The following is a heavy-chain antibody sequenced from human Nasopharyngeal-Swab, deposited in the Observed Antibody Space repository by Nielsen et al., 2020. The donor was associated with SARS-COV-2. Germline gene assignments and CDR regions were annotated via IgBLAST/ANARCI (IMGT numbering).Heavy chain of an antibody. CDR2: INHSEST. Sequence: SETLSLTCAVYGGSFSGYYWSWIRQPPGKGLEWIGEINHSESTNYNPSLKSRVTISVDTSKNQFSLKLSSVTAADTAVYYCAREYSSSSALLDYWGQGTLVTVSS. J-gene: IGHJ4*02. CDR1: GGSFSGYY. V-gene: IGHV4-34*01. CDR3: AREYSSSSALLDY. D-gene: IGHD6-6*01.